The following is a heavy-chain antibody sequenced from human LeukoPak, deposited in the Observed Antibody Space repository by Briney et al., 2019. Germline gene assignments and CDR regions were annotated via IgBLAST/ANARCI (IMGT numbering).Heavy chain of an antibody. V-gene: IGHV3-23*01. CDR2: ISGSGGST. Sequence: GGSLRLSCAASGFTFSSYAMSWVRQAPGKGLEWVSAISGSGGSTYYADSVKGRFTISRDNSKNTLYLQMNSLRAEDTAVYYCAKDKARWGILTGPRYFDPWGRGTLVTVSS. J-gene: IGHJ2*01. CDR3: AKDKARWGILTGPRYFDP. D-gene: IGHD3-9*01. CDR1: GFTFSSYA.